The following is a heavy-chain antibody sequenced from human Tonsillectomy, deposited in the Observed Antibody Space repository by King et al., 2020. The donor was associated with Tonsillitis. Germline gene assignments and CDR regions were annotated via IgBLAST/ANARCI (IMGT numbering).Heavy chain of an antibody. CDR2: INPSGGST. J-gene: IGHJ4*02. V-gene: IGHV1-46*01. CDR3: AIIPLSRSDIAAAGSGGV. CDR1: GYTFTSYY. Sequence: VQLVESGAEVKKPGASVKVSCKASGYTFTSYYMHWVRQAPGQGLEWMGIINPSGGSTSYAQKFQGRVTMTRDTSTSTVYMELSSLRSEDTAVYYCAIIPLSRSDIAAAGSGGVWGQGTLVTVSS. D-gene: IGHD6-13*01.